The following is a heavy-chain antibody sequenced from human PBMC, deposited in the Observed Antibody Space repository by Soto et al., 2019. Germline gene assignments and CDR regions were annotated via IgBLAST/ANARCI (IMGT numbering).Heavy chain of an antibody. CDR3: AKDLERYCSSTSCYNWFDP. CDR2: ISGSGGST. D-gene: IGHD2-2*02. J-gene: IGHJ5*02. V-gene: IGHV3-23*01. Sequence: GGSLRLSCAASGFTFSSYAMSWVRQAPGKGLEWVSAISGSGGSTYYADSVKGRFTISRDNSKNTLYLQMNSLRAEDTAVYYCAKDLERYCSSTSCYNWFDPWGQGTLVTVSS. CDR1: GFTFSSYA.